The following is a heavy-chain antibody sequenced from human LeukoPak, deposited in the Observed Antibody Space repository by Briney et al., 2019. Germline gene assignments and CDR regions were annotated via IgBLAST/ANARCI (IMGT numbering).Heavy chain of an antibody. D-gene: IGHD2-2*01. V-gene: IGHV3-73*01. J-gene: IGHJ6*03. Sequence: GGSLRLSCAASGFTFSGSAMHWVRQASGKGLEWVGRIRSKANSYATAYAASVKGRFTISRDDSKNTAYLQMNSLKTEDTAVYYCTRFYCSSTSCYDRYYYMDVWGKGTTVTVSS. CDR2: IRSKANSYAT. CDR1: GFTFSGSA. CDR3: TRFYCSSTSCYDRYYYMDV.